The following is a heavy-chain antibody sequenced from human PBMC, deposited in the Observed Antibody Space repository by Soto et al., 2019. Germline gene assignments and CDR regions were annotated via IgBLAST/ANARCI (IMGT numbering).Heavy chain of an antibody. Sequence: QVQLVQSGAEVKKPGSSVKVSCKASGGTFSSYAISCVRQAPGQGLEWMGGIIPIFGTANYAQKFQGRGTITADESTSAAYIEGRSLSCEDPAVNYCVGGGVGYCSSTSCSEKNYYGMDVWGQGTTVTVSS. V-gene: IGHV1-69*01. D-gene: IGHD2-2*01. CDR3: VGGGVGYCSSTSCSEKNYYGMDV. CDR1: GGTFSSYA. J-gene: IGHJ6*02. CDR2: IIPIFGTA.